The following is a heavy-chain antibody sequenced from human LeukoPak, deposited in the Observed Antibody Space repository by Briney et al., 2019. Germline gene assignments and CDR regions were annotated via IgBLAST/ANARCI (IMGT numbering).Heavy chain of an antibody. D-gene: IGHD4-17*01. Sequence: SETLSLTCTVSGGSISSGGYYWSWIRQHPGKGLEWIGEINHSGSTNYNPSLKSRVTISVDTSKNQFSLKLSSVTAADTAVYYCARGRTVTTNLVDYWGQGTLVTVSS. V-gene: IGHV4-39*07. CDR1: GGSISSGGYY. CDR2: INHSGST. J-gene: IGHJ4*02. CDR3: ARGRTVTTNLVDY.